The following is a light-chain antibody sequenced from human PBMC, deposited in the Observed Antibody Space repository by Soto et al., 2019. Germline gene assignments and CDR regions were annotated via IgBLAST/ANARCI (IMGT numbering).Light chain of an antibody. J-gene: IGKJ1*01. CDR3: QQYNNWPWT. Sequence: EIVMTQSPATLSVSPGERATLSCRASQSVGSNLAWYQQKPGPAPRLLIYGAFTRATGIPARFSGSGSGTEFTLTISSLQSEDFAVYCCQQYNNWPWTFGQGTKVDIK. CDR2: GAF. V-gene: IGKV3-15*01. CDR1: QSVGSN.